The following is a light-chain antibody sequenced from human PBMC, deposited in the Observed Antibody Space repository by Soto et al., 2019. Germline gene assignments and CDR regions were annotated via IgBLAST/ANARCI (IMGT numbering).Light chain of an antibody. Sequence: DIQMTQSPSSLSASGGDRVTITCRASQSISTYLNWYQCKPGKAPKVVIYAASSLASGVPSRFRGSGSGTDFTLTISSLQAEDFATYYCQQSYRAPWTFVQGTKVDVK. CDR3: QQSYRAPWT. CDR2: AAS. CDR1: QSISTY. J-gene: IGKJ1*01. V-gene: IGKV1-39*01.